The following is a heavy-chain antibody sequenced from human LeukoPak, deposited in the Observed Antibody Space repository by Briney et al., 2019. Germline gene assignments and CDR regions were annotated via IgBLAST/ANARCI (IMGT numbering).Heavy chain of an antibody. D-gene: IGHD2-15*01. CDR1: GGTFSSYA. CDR3: ASTFTRRGLYYYYMDV. V-gene: IGHV1-2*02. CDR2: INPNSGGT. J-gene: IGHJ6*03. Sequence: ASVKVSCKASGGTFSSYAINWVRQAPGQGLEWMGWINPNSGGTNYAQKFQGRVTMTRDTSISTAYMELSRLRSDDTAVYYCASTFTRRGLYYYYMDVWGKGTTVTVSS.